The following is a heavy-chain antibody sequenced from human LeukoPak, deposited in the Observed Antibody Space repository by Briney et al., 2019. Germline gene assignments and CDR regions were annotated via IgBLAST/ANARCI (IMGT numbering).Heavy chain of an antibody. D-gene: IGHD5-12*01. J-gene: IGHJ4*02. Sequence: GGSLRLSCAASGLIVSNYYISWVRQAPGKGLEWVSVIYSGGSGTTYYADAVKGRFTVSRDTSKNTLFLQMNSLRAEDTAVYYCASSGYNSPFDYWGQGTLVTVSS. CDR1: GLIVSNYY. CDR3: ASSGYNSPFDY. V-gene: IGHV3-53*01. CDR2: IYSGGSGTT.